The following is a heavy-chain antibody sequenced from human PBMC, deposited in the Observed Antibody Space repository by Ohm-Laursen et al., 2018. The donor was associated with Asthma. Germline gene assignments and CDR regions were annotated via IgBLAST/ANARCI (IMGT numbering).Heavy chain of an antibody. D-gene: IGHD2-2*01. V-gene: IGHV3-33*06. Sequence: SLRLSCAASGFIFSNYGMHWVRQAPGKGLEWVAVIWYDGSNKYYADSVKGRFTISRDNSKNTLYLQMNSLRAEDTAVYYCAKGDIVVVPAVVPYYYGMDVWGQGTTVTVSS. CDR2: IWYDGSNK. CDR1: GFIFSNYG. J-gene: IGHJ6*02. CDR3: AKGDIVVVPAVVPYYYGMDV.